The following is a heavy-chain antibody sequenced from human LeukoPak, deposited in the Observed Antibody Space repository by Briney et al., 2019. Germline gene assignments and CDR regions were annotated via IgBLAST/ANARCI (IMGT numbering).Heavy chain of an antibody. J-gene: IGHJ5*02. CDR3: AKDLRWLQLTTWFDP. V-gene: IGHV3-23*01. D-gene: IGHD5-24*01. Sequence: PGGSLRLSCAASGFTFSSYAMSWVRQAPGKGLEWVSAISGSGGSTYYADSVKGRFTISRDNSKNTLYLQMNSLRAEDTAVYYCAKDLRWLQLTTWFDPWGQGTLVTVSS. CDR1: GFTFSSYA. CDR2: ISGSGGST.